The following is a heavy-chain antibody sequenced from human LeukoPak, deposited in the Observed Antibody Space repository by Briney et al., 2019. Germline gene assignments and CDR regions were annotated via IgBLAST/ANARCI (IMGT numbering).Heavy chain of an antibody. D-gene: IGHD5-18*01. V-gene: IGHV3-23*01. J-gene: IGHJ4*02. CDR1: GFTFSSYA. CDR3: AKDQGGYSYGHQYYFDY. Sequence: GGSLRLSCAASGFTFSSYAMSWVRQAPGKGLEWVSAISGSGGSTYYADSVEGRFTISRDNSKNTLYLQMNSLRAEDTAVYYCAKDQGGYSYGHQYYFDYWGQGTLVTVSS. CDR2: ISGSGGST.